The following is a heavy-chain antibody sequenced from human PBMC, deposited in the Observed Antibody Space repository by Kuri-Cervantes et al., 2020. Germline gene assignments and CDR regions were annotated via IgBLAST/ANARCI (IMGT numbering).Heavy chain of an antibody. D-gene: IGHD3-16*02. CDR1: GGSISSYY. J-gene: IGHJ4*02. CDR3: ARSPPPTPYDYIWGSYRPWFDY. CDR2: IYYSGST. V-gene: IGHV4-59*01. Sequence: SETLSLTCTVSGGSISSYYWSWIRQPPGKGLEWIGYIYYSGSTNYNPSLKSRVTISVDTSKNQFSLKLSSVAAADTAVYYCARSPPPTPYDYIWGSYRPWFDYWGQGTLVTVSS.